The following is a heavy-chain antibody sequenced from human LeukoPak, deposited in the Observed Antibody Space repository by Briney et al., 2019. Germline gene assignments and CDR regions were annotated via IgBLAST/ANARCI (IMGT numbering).Heavy chain of an antibody. CDR3: ARSRSSSSSDY. CDR1: GRTFSSYA. J-gene: IGHJ4*02. CDR2: IIPIFGTA. D-gene: IGHD6-13*01. Sequence: ASVTVSCTASGRTFSSYAISWVRQAPGQGMEWMGGIIPIFGTANYAQKFQGRVTITADESTSTAYMELSRLRSEDTAVYYCARSRSSSSSDYWGQGTLVTVSS. V-gene: IGHV1-69*01.